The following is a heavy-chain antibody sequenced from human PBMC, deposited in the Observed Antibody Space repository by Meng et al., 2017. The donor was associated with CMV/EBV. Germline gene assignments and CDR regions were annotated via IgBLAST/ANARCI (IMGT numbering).Heavy chain of an antibody. D-gene: IGHD2-2*01. V-gene: IGHV4-39*01. J-gene: IGHJ4*02. CDR3: ARWGGDIVVVPAAIGEFDY. CDR2: IYYSGST. CDR1: SSRSYY. Sequence: SSRSYYWGWIRQPPGKGLEWIGRIYYSGSTYYNPSLKSRVTISVDTSKNQFSLKLSSVTAADTAVYYCARWGGDIVVVPAAIGEFDYWGQGTLVTVSS.